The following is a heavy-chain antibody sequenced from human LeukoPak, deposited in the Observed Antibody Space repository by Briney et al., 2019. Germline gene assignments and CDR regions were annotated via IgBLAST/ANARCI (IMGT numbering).Heavy chain of an antibody. CDR1: DGSLSDYH. V-gene: IGHV4-34*01. D-gene: IGHD5-18*01. Sequence: SETLSLTCGVYDGSLSDYHWSWIRQPPGKGLEWIGEINHSGSTNYNPSLKSRVIILLDTSKNQFSLNLSSVTAADTAVYYCARDLSSYGYVRAFDIWGQGTMVTVSS. J-gene: IGHJ3*02. CDR3: ARDLSSYGYVRAFDI. CDR2: INHSGST.